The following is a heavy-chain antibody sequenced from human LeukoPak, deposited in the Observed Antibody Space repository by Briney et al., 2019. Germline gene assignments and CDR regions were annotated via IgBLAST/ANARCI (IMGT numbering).Heavy chain of an antibody. CDR1: GYSFTSYW. CDR3: ARHYRGNYYDSSGYYWPYYFDY. J-gene: IGHJ4*02. CDR2: IYPGDSDT. Sequence: GESLKISCKASGYSFTSYWITWVRQMPGKGLEWMGIIYPGDSDTRYSPSFQGQVTISADKSISTAYLQWSSLEASDTAMYYCARHYRGNYYDSSGYYWPYYFDYWGQGTLVTVSS. D-gene: IGHD3-22*01. V-gene: IGHV5-51*01.